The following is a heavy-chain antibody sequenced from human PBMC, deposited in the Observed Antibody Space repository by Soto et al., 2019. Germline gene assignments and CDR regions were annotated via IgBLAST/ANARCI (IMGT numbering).Heavy chain of an antibody. V-gene: IGHV1-69*13. D-gene: IGHD1-1*01. CDR3: ASSTPTGPFDY. CDR1: GGTYNSYA. Sequence: VASVKGSCEALGGTYNSYAIRWVRQAPGRGLEWMGGIIPIFGTANYAQKVQGRVTITADESTSTAYMELSSLRSEDTAVYYCASSTPTGPFDYWGQGTLVTVSS. J-gene: IGHJ4*02. CDR2: IIPIFGTA.